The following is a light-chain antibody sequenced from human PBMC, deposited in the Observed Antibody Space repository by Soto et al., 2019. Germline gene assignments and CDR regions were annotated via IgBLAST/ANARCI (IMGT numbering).Light chain of an antibody. CDR2: GAS. V-gene: IGKV3-11*01. CDR1: ESIRTF. Sequence: EIVLTQSPATLSLSPGERATLSCRASESIRTFLAWYQQKPGQAPRLLIYGASNRATGIPARFSGSGSGADFSHTINSLEPEDFAVYYCQQRSNWPPYSFGQGTKLDIK. J-gene: IGKJ2*01. CDR3: QQRSNWPPYS.